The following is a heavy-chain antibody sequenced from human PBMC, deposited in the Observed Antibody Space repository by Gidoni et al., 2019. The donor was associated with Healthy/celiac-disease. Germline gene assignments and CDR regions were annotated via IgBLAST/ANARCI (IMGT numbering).Heavy chain of an antibody. D-gene: IGHD2-2*01. Sequence: EVQLVESGGGLVKPGGSLRLSCAASGFTFSSYSMNWVRQAPGKGLEWVSSISSSSSYIYYADSVKGRFTISRDNAKNSLYLQMNSLRAEDTAVYYCARGGQLQGRSYYYGMDVWGQGTTVTVSS. CDR2: ISSSSSYI. J-gene: IGHJ6*02. CDR1: GFTFSSYS. CDR3: ARGGQLQGRSYYYGMDV. V-gene: IGHV3-21*01.